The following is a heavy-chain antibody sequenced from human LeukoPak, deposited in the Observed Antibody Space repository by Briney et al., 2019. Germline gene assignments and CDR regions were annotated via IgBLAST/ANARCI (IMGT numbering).Heavy chain of an antibody. V-gene: IGHV4-31*03. D-gene: IGHD6-13*01. J-gene: IGHJ4*02. CDR2: IYYSGST. Sequence: SETLSLTCTVSGGSISSGGYYWSWIRQHPGKGLEWIGYIYYSGSTYYNPSLKSRVTISVDTSKNQFSLKLSSVTAADTAVYYCARRSSWHPFDYWGQGTLVTVSS. CDR1: GGSISSGGYY. CDR3: ARRSSWHPFDY.